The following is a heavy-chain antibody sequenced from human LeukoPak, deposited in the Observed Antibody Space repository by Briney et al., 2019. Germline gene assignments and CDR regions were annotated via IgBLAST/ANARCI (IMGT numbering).Heavy chain of an antibody. CDR2: IKQDGSEK. Sequence: RAGGSLRLSCAASGFTFSSYWMSWVRQAPGKGLEWVAHIKQDGSEKYYVDSVKGRFTISRDNAKNSLYLQMNSLRAEDTAVYYCARGSRAAAGTGGGYWGQGTLVTVSS. J-gene: IGHJ4*02. CDR1: GFTFSSYW. CDR3: ARGSRAAAGTGGGY. D-gene: IGHD6-13*01. V-gene: IGHV3-7*01.